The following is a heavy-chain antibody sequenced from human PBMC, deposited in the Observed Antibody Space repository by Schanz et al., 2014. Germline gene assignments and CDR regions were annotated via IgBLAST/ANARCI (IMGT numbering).Heavy chain of an antibody. CDR1: GFPFSSHG. V-gene: IGHV3-33*08. J-gene: IGHJ6*02. CDR3: ARGGYSYGSGYYAMDV. CDR2: VGDTGTTK. D-gene: IGHD5-18*01. Sequence: QVQLVESGGGVVQPGRSLKLSCAASGFPFSSHGMHWVRQAPAKGLEWFVVVGDTGTTKFYADSVKGGLTVSRDNAKSTVYLQMNSLGVEDMAVYYCARGGYSYGSGYYAMDVWGQGTAVTVSS.